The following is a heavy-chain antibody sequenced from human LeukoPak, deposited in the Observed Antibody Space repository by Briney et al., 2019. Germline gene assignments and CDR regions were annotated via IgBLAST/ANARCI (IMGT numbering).Heavy chain of an antibody. D-gene: IGHD1-26*01. Sequence: GGSLRLSCAASGFTFSSYAMSWVRQAPGGGLEWVSTVSGSGGSTYYADSVKGRFTISRDNAKNTLYLQMNSLRAEDTAVYYCAKGRGAPYYFDYWGQGTLVTVSS. CDR3: AKGRGAPYYFDY. V-gene: IGHV3-23*01. J-gene: IGHJ4*02. CDR1: GFTFSSYA. CDR2: VSGSGGST.